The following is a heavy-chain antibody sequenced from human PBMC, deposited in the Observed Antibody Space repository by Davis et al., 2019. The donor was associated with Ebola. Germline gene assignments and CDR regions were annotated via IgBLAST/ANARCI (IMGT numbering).Heavy chain of an antibody. CDR1: GFTFSSYW. CDR3: ARGGLWFREFHFDY. D-gene: IGHD3-10*01. CDR2: IKQDGSEK. Sequence: GGSLRLSCAASGFTFSSYWMSWVRQAPGKGLEWVANIKQDGSEKYYVDSVKGRFTISRDNAKNSLYLQMNSLRAEDTAVYYCARGGLWFREFHFDYWGQGTLVTVSS. V-gene: IGHV3-7*01. J-gene: IGHJ4*02.